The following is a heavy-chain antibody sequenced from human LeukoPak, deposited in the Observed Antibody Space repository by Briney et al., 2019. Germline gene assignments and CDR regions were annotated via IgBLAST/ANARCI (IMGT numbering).Heavy chain of an antibody. CDR1: GYTFTGYY. D-gene: IGHD6-13*01. J-gene: IGHJ6*03. CDR2: INPNSGGT. Sequence: ASVKVSCKASGYTFTGYYMHWVRQAPGQGLEWMGWINPNSGGTNYAQKLQGRVTMTTDTSTSTAYMELRSLRSDDTAVYYCARTWPSSCYDYYYYMDVWGKGTTVTVSS. V-gene: IGHV1-2*02. CDR3: ARTWPSSCYDYYYYMDV.